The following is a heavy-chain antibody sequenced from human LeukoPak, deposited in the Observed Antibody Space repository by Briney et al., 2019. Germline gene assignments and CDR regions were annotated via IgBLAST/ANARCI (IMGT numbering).Heavy chain of an antibody. CDR1: GFTFSNAW. J-gene: IGHJ4*02. Sequence: GGSLRLSCAASGFTFSNAWMSWVRQAPGKGLEWVGRIKSQTDGGTTDIAAPVKGRFTISRDDSKNTQYLQMNSLKTEDTAVYYCTTDLRWESQPPDYWGQGTLVTVSS. CDR2: IKSQTDGGTT. D-gene: IGHD1-26*01. CDR3: TTDLRWESQPPDY. V-gene: IGHV3-15*01.